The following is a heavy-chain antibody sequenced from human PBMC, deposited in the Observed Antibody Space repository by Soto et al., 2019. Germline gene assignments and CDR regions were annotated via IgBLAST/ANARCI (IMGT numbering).Heavy chain of an antibody. J-gene: IGHJ6*03. CDR1: GFTFSDYY. CDR3: ARGGGQYYYHMDV. CDR2: ISSGSTTI. Sequence: QVQLVESGGGLVKPGGSLRLSCAASGFTFSDYYMSWIRQAPGKGLEWISHISSGSTTISYADSMRGRLTISRDNAKNTLFLQMNSMRAEDTAVYYRARGGGQYYYHMDVWGTGTTVSVSS. V-gene: IGHV3-11*01. D-gene: IGHD3-16*01.